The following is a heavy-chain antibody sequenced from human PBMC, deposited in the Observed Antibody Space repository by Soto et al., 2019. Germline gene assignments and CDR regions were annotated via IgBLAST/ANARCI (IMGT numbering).Heavy chain of an antibody. D-gene: IGHD5-18*01. CDR3: ERAWPSVDSYGSGVMDV. CDR2: IYHSGST. CDR1: GGSISSSNW. V-gene: IGHV4-4*02. J-gene: IGHJ6*02. Sequence: QVQLQESGPGLVKPSGTLSVTCAVSGGSISSSNWWNWVRQPPGKGLEWIGEIYHSGSTNYNPSPRSRVTISLDKSNNQFSLRVKSVTAADTAEYYCERAWPSVDSYGSGVMDVWGQGTTVTVSS.